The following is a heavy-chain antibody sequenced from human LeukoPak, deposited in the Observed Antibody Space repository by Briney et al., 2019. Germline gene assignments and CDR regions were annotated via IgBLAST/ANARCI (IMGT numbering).Heavy chain of an antibody. J-gene: IGHJ4*02. V-gene: IGHV5-51*01. CDR1: GYSFSNYW. CDR3: ARQADSSAYDY. D-gene: IGHD6-19*01. Sequence: GESLKIPCKGSGYSFSNYWIGWVRQMPGKGLEWMGIIYPGDSDTRYSPSFQGQVTISADRSINTAYLQWSSLKASDTAMYYCARQADSSAYDYWGQGTLVTVSS. CDR2: IYPGDSDT.